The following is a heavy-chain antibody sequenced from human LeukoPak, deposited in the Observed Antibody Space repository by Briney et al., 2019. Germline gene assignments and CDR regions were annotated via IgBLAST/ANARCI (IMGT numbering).Heavy chain of an antibody. CDR2: IIPIFGTA. Sequence: ASVKVSCKASGGTFSSYAISWVRQAPGQGLEWMGGIIPIFGTANYAQKFQGRVTITADKSTSTAYMELSSLRSEDTAVYYCARDGRDGYYYYYMDVWGKGTTVTVSS. CDR3: ARDGRDGYYYYYMDV. J-gene: IGHJ6*03. V-gene: IGHV1-69*06. CDR1: GGTFSSYA.